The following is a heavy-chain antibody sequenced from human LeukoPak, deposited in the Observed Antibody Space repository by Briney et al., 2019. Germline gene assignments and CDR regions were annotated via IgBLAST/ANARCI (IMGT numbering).Heavy chain of an antibody. CDR3: ARVVDTHFDY. CDR2: IKSDGSTT. CDR1: GFTVSSYW. Sequence: PGGSLRLSCAASGFTVSSYWMHWVRHAPGKGLVWVSSIKSDGSTTTYADSVKGRFTISRDNAKNTLYLQMNSLRAEDTAVYYCARVVDTHFDYWGQGTLVTVSS. J-gene: IGHJ4*02. V-gene: IGHV3-74*01. D-gene: IGHD5-18*01.